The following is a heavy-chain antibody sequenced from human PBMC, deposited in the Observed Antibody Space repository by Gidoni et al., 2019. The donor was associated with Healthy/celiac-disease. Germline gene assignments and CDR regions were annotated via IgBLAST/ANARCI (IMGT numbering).Heavy chain of an antibody. V-gene: IGHV4-39*01. CDR2: IYYSGST. J-gene: IGHJ4*02. CDR3: ARLLPIAAAGRDY. Sequence: QLQLQESGPGLVKPSETLSLTCTVSGGSISSSSYYWGWIRQPPGKGLEWIGSIYYSGSTYYNPSLKSRVTISVDTSKNQFSLKLSSVTAADTAVYYCARLLPIAAAGRDYWGQGTLVTVSS. D-gene: IGHD6-13*01. CDR1: GGSISSSSYY.